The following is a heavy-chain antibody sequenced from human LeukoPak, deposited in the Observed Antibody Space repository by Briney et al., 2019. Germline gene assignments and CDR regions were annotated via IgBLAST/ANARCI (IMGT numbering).Heavy chain of an antibody. V-gene: IGHV3-21*01. D-gene: IGHD5-18*01. CDR3: ARGQWIQLWHPDY. J-gene: IGHJ4*02. Sequence: GGSLRLSCAASGFTSSSYSMNWVRQAPGKGLEWVSSISSSSSYIYYADSVKGRFTISRDNAKNSLYLQMNSLRAEDTAVYYCARGQWIQLWHPDYWGQGTLVTVSS. CDR1: GFTSSSYS. CDR2: ISSSSSYI.